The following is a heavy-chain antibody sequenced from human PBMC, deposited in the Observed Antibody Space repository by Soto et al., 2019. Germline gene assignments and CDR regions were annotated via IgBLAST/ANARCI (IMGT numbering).Heavy chain of an antibody. Sequence: QVQLVESGGGVVQPGRSLRLSCAASGFTFSSYGMHWVRQAPGKGLEWVAVIWSDGSNKYYADSVKGRFTISRDNSKNTLYLQMNSLRAEDTAVYYCARDESSSWYLEGFDPWGQGTLVKVS. V-gene: IGHV3-33*01. J-gene: IGHJ5*02. D-gene: IGHD6-13*01. CDR3: ARDESSSWYLEGFDP. CDR1: GFTFSSYG. CDR2: IWSDGSNK.